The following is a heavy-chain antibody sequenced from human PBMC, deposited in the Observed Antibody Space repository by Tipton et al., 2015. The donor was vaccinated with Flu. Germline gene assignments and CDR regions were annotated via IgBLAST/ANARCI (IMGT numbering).Heavy chain of an antibody. CDR1: GGSISGYY. V-gene: IGHV4-59*07. CDR2: IYYSGST. D-gene: IGHD4-23*01. CDR3: ATEYRGGGNRYYFDY. J-gene: IGHJ4*02. Sequence: TLSLTCTVSGGSISGYYWTWIRQPPGKGLEWIGYIYYSGSTNYNPSLKIRVTISVDTSKNQFSLKLSSVTAADTAVYYFATEYRGGGNRYYFDYWGQGTLVTVSS.